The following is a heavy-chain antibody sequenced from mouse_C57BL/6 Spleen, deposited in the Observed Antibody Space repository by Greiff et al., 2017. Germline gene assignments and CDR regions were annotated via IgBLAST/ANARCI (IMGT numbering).Heavy chain of an antibody. CDR3: ATRRVYYAMDY. V-gene: IGHV1-61*01. J-gene: IGHJ4*01. CDR2: IYPSDSET. CDR1: GYTFTSYW. Sequence: QVHVKQPGAELVRPGSSVKLSCKASGYTFTSYWMDWVKQRPGQGLEWIGNIYPSDSETHYNQKFKDKATLTVDKSSSTAYMQLSSLTSEDSAVYYCATRRVYYAMDYWGQGTSATVSS.